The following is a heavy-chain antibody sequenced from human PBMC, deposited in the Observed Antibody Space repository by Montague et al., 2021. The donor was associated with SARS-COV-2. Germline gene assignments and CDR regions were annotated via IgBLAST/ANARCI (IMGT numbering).Heavy chain of an antibody. V-gene: IGHV3-66*01. J-gene: IGHJ4*02. D-gene: IGHD6-13*01. CDR1: GFTVSNNY. CDR2: IYSGGST. Sequence: SLRLSCAASGFTVSNNYMIWVRQAPGKGLELVSLIYSGGSTYYADSVKGRLTISRDSSTNTLFLQMNSLRVEDTAVYYCTRDPPGIVASGPGGWGQGTLVTVSS. CDR3: TRDPPGIVASGPGG.